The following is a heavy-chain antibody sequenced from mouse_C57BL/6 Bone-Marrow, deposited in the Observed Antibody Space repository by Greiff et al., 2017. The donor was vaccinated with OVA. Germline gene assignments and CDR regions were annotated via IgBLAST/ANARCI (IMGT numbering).Heavy chain of an antibody. CDR2: IHPNSGST. D-gene: IGHD2-4*01. Sequence: QVQLQQPGAELVKPGASVKLSCKASGYTFTSYWMHWVKQRPGQGLEWIGMIHPNSGSTNYNEKFKSKATLTVDKSSSTAYMQLSSLTSEDSAVYYCARRDYDVSWFAYWGQGTLVTVSA. V-gene: IGHV1-64*01. CDR3: ARRDYDVSWFAY. CDR1: GYTFTSYW. J-gene: IGHJ3*01.